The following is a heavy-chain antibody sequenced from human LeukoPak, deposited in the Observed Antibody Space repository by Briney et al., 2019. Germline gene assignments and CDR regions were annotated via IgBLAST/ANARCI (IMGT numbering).Heavy chain of an antibody. CDR2: INPNSGGT. CDR1: GYTFTGYY. D-gene: IGHD3-3*01. V-gene: IGHV1-2*02. CDR3: ARASDRAQNYDFWSGYFSRFDY. J-gene: IGHJ4*02. Sequence: ASVKVSCKASGYTFTGYYMHWVRQAPGQGLEWMGWINPNSGGTNYAQKFQGRVTITADESTSTAYMELSSLRSEDTAVYYCARASDRAQNYDFWSGYFSRFDYWGQGTLVTVSS.